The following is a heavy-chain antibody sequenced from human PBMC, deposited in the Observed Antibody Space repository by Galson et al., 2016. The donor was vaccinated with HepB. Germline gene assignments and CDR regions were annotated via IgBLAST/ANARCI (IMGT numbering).Heavy chain of an antibody. CDR2: TFYRSTWEN. Sequence: ISGDSVYNNGAAWVWIRQSPSRGLEWLGRTFYRSTWENHYAGSVKNRITISPDTSRNQFSLHLNSVTPEDTAVYYCARAVMLGRGMDVWGQGTTVTVSS. V-gene: IGHV6-1*01. CDR1: GDSVYNNGAA. J-gene: IGHJ6*02. CDR3: ARAVMLGRGMDV. D-gene: IGHD3-10*01.